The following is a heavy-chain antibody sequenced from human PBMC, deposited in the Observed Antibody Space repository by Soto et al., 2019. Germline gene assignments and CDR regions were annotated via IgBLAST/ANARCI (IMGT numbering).Heavy chain of an antibody. J-gene: IGHJ4*02. D-gene: IGHD2-15*01. CDR3: ARRFCSDSYCSYFDY. CDR2: INHSAIT. Sequence: SETLSLTCAVYGGSFRGYFWSWIRQPPGKGLEWIGEINHSAITSYSPSLGSRVTTSVDTPKNQFSLRLRSVTAADTAIYYCARRFCSDSYCSYFDYWGRGTLVTVPQ. V-gene: IGHV4-34*10. CDR1: GGSFRGYF.